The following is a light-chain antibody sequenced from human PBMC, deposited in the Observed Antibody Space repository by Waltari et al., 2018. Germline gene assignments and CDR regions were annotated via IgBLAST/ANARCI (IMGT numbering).Light chain of an antibody. J-gene: IGLJ2*01. CDR3: RSYTTSSLGV. CDR1: SSDVGAYDY. Sequence: QSALTQPASVSGSPGQSITISCTGTSSDVGAYDYVSWYQQYPGKAPKLMIYDVSKRPSGVSNRFSGSKSGNTASLTISGLQAEDEADYYCRSYTTSSLGVFGGGTKLTVL. CDR2: DVS. V-gene: IGLV2-14*03.